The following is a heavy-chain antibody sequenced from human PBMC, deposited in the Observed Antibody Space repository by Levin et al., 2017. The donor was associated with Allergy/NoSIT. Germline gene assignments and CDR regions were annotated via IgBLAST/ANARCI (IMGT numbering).Heavy chain of an antibody. Sequence: SETLSLTCSVSGGSISSGDYYWSWIRQTPGTGLEWIGNIFYSGTTYYNPSLKSRLNISMETSKNQFSLKLSSLTAADTAVYYCARDKGVVVAAGNWFDPWGQGTLVTVSS. D-gene: IGHD2-15*01. J-gene: IGHJ5*02. V-gene: IGHV4-30-4*01. CDR2: IFYSGTT. CDR1: GGSISSGDYY. CDR3: ARDKGVVVAAGNWFDP.